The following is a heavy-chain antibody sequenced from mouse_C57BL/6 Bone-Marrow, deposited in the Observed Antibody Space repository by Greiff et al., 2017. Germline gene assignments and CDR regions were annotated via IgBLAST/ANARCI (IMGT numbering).Heavy chain of an antibody. D-gene: IGHD2-3*01. Sequence: VQLKESGGGLVQPGGSLSLSCAASGFTFTDYYMSWVRQPPGKALEWLGFIRNKANGYTTAYSASVKGRFTISRDNSQSILSLHMIALSAEDSAAYYCARYEGDGYYGFAYWGQGTLVTVSA. V-gene: IGHV7-3*01. CDR3: ARYEGDGYYGFAY. CDR1: GFTFTDYY. J-gene: IGHJ3*01. CDR2: IRNKANGYTT.